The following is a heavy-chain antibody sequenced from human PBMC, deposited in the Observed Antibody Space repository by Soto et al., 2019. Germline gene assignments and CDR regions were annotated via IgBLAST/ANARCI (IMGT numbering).Heavy chain of an antibody. CDR1: RGTFSSYA. CDR2: IIPIFGTA. CDR3: ARDSLGDTYYYDSTGYYDY. D-gene: IGHD3-22*01. V-gene: IGHV1-69*06. Sequence: SVKVSCKASRGTFSSYAISWVRQAPGQGLDWMGGIIPIFGTANYAQKFQGRVTITADKSTSTAYMELSSLRSEDTAVYYCARDSLGDTYYYDSTGYYDYRGRETLLPVSP. J-gene: IGHJ4*02.